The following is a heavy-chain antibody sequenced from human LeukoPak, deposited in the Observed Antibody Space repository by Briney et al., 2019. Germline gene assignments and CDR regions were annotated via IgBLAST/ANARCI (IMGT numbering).Heavy chain of an antibody. J-gene: IGHJ3*02. D-gene: IGHD3-10*01. CDR1: GGSISSYY. CDR2: IYYSGST. CDR3: ARDRKRSWFGELLAHDAFDI. V-gene: IGHV4-59*01. Sequence: SETLSLTCTVPGGSISSYYWSWIRQPPGKGLEWIGYIYYSGSTNYNPSLKSRVTISVDTSKNQFSLKLSSVTAADTAVYYCARDRKRSWFGELLAHDAFDIWGQGTMVTVSS.